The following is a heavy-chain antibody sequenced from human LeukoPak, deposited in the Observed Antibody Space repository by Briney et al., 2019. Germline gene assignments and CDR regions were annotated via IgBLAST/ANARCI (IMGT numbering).Heavy chain of an antibody. Sequence: SETLSLTCAVYGGSFSGYYWSWIRQPPGKGLEWIGEINHSGSTNYNPSLKSRVTISVDTSKNQFSLKLSSVTAADTAVYHCARGRDGYKVKGIDYWGQGTLVTVSS. CDR1: GGSFSGYY. CDR3: ARGRDGYKVKGIDY. D-gene: IGHD5-24*01. J-gene: IGHJ4*02. V-gene: IGHV4-34*01. CDR2: INHSGST.